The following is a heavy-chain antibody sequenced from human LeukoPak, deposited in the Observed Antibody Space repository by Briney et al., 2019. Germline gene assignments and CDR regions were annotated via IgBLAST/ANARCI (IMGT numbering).Heavy chain of an antibody. D-gene: IGHD3-22*01. CDR2: ISPYNGNT. J-gene: IGHJ3*02. Sequence: ASVKVSCKASGYTFTSYGISWVRQAPGQGLEWMGWISPYNGNTNYAQKLQGRVTMTTDTSTSTAYMELRSLRSDDTAVCYCARDLITMIVGQNDAFDIWGQGTMVTVSS. CDR1: GYTFTSYG. V-gene: IGHV1-18*01. CDR3: ARDLITMIVGQNDAFDI.